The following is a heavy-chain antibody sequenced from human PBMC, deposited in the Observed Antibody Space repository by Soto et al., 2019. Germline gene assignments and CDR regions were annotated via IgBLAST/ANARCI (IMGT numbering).Heavy chain of an antibody. V-gene: IGHV1-18*01. D-gene: IGHD3-9*01. CDR1: GYTFTSYG. CDR2: ISAYNGNT. J-gene: IGHJ4*02. Sequence: ASVKVSCKASGYTFTSYGISWVRQAPGQGLEWMGWISAYNGNTNYAQKLQGRVTMTTDTSTSTAYMELRSLRSDDTAVYYCARARTYYYDILTGYYSFDYWGQGTPVTVSS. CDR3: ARARTYYYDILTGYYSFDY.